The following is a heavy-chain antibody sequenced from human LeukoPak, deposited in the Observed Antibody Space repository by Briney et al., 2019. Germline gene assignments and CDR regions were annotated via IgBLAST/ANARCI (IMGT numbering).Heavy chain of an antibody. V-gene: IGHV3-21*01. J-gene: IGHJ6*02. D-gene: IGHD5-18*01. Sequence: GGSLRLSCAASGFTFSSYSMNWARQAPGKGLEWVSSISSSSSYIYYADSVKGRFTIPRDNAKNSLYLQMNSLRAEDTAVYYCARDSDRSTAYYGMDVWGQGTTVTVSS. CDR2: ISSSSSYI. CDR3: ARDSDRSTAYYGMDV. CDR1: GFTFSSYS.